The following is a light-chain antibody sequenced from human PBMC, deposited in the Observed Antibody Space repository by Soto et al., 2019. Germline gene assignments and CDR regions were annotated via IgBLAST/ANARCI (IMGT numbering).Light chain of an antibody. CDR2: NND. CDR3: AAWDDSLNGYWV. J-gene: IGLJ3*02. CDR1: SSNIGSNP. Sequence: QAVVTQPPSTSGPPGQRVTISCSGSSSNIGSNPVSWYRQFPGTAPEVLLYNNDQRPSGVPDRISGSKSGTSASLAISGLQSEDEAEYYCAAWDDSLNGYWVFGGGTKLTVL. V-gene: IGLV1-44*01.